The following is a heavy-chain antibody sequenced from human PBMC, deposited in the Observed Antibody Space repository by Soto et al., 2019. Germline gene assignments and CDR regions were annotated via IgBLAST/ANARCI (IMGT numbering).Heavy chain of an antibody. CDR2: ISGSGGST. J-gene: IGHJ4*02. V-gene: IGHV3-23*01. CDR1: GFTFSSYA. Sequence: VGSLRLSCAASGFTFSSYAMSWVRQAPGKGLEWVSAISGSGGSTYYADSVKGRFTISRDNSKNTLYLQMNSLRAEDTAVYYCARNGGYSGYDGFDYWGQGTLVTVSS. CDR3: ARNGGYSGYDGFDY. D-gene: IGHD5-12*01.